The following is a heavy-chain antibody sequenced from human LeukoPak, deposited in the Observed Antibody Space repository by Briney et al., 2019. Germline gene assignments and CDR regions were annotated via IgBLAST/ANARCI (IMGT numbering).Heavy chain of an antibody. CDR3: ARGGLQLLAPLDY. V-gene: IGHV3-53*04. CDR2: IYSGGST. J-gene: IGHJ4*02. D-gene: IGHD5-18*01. CDR1: GYTVSSNY. Sequence: GGSLRLSCAASGYTVSSNYMSWVRQAPGKGLEWVSVIYSGGSTYYADSVKGRFTISRHNSKNTLYLQMNSLRAEDTSVYYCARGGLQLLAPLDYWGQGTLVTVSS.